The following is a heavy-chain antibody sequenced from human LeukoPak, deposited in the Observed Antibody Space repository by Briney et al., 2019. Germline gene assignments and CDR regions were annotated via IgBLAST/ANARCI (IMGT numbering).Heavy chain of an antibody. Sequence: GGSLRLSCAASGFTFSDHYMDWVRQAPGKGLEWVGRTGNKANSYTTEYAASVKGRFTISRDDSKNSLFLHMNSLKSEDTAVYYCARGNTSAWYPFDNSGHGTLVTLSS. CDR1: GFTFSDHY. V-gene: IGHV3-72*01. J-gene: IGHJ4*01. CDR2: TGNKANSYTT. D-gene: IGHD6-19*01. CDR3: ARGNTSAWYPFDN.